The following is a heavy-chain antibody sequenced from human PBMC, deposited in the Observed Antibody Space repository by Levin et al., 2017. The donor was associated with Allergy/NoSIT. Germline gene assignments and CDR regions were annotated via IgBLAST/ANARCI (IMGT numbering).Heavy chain of an antibody. J-gene: IGHJ4*02. Sequence: SETLSLTCAVSGGSISSGGYSWSWIRQPPGKGLEWIGNIYLSGSTNDNPSLKSRVTMSVDRSKNQFSLKLSYVAAADTAVYYCARVAGYSYGYYLDYWGAGTLVTVSS. CDR2: IYLSGST. CDR3: ARVAGYSYGYYLDY. D-gene: IGHD5-18*01. V-gene: IGHV4-30-2*01. CDR1: GGSISSGGYS.